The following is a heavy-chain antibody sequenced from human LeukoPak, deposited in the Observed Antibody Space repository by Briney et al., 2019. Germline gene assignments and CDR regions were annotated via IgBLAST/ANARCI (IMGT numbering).Heavy chain of an antibody. CDR2: IYYSGGT. D-gene: IGHD3-22*01. CDR1: GGSISSGGYY. J-gene: IGHJ4*02. CDR3: ARELLFDDYYDTGFDY. V-gene: IGHV4-31*03. Sequence: PSETLSLTCTVSGGSISSGGYYWSWIRQHPGKGLEWIGYIYYSGGTYYNPSLKSRVTISVDTSKNQFSLKLSSVTAADTAVYYCARELLFDDYYDTGFDYWGQGTLVTVSS.